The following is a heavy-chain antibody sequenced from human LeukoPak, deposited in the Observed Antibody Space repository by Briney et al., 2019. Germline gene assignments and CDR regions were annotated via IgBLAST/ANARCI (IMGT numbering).Heavy chain of an antibody. D-gene: IGHD2-2*01. CDR1: GGSISSYY. CDR2: IYYSGST. CDR3: ARAQEELGYCSSTSCRVNWFDP. Sequence: SETLSLTCTVSGGSISSYYWSWIRQPPGKGLEWIGYIYYSGSTNYNPPLKSRVTISVDTSKNQFSLKLSSVTAADTAVYYCARAQEELGYCSSTSCRVNWFDPWGQGTLVTVSS. J-gene: IGHJ5*02. V-gene: IGHV4-59*01.